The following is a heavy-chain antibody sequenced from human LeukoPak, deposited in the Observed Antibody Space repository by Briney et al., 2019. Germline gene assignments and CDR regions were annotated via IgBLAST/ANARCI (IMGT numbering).Heavy chain of an antibody. CDR3: ARAAAGLGNAFDI. Sequence: SGTLSLTCAVSGGSISSSNWWSWVRQPPGKGLEWIGEIYHSGSTNYNPSLKSRVTISADKSKNQFSLKLSSVTAADTAVYYCARAAAGLGNAFDIWGQGTMVTVSS. CDR1: GGSISSSNW. V-gene: IGHV4-4*02. J-gene: IGHJ3*02. CDR2: IYHSGST. D-gene: IGHD6-13*01.